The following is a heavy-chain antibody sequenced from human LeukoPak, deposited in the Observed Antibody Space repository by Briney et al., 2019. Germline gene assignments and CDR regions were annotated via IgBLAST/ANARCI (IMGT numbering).Heavy chain of an antibody. J-gene: IGHJ4*02. D-gene: IGHD6-13*01. CDR1: GGTFSSYA. CDR3: ARGSSSSRALFDY. CDR2: IIPILGIA. V-gene: IGHV1-69*04. Sequence: ASVKVSCKASGGTFSSYAISWVRQAPGQGLEWMGRIIPILGIANYAQKFQGRVTITADKSTSTAYMELSSLRSEDTAVYYCARGSSSSRALFDYWGQGTLVTVSS.